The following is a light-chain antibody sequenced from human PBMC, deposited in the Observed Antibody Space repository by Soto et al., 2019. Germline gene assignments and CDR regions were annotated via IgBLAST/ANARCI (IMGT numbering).Light chain of an antibody. V-gene: IGKV1-5*03. CDR2: KAS. CDR1: QSISSW. CDR3: QQYNSYSYT. J-gene: IGKJ2*01. Sequence: DIQMTQYPSTLSASVGDRVTITCRASQSISSWLAWYQQKPGKAPKLLIYKASSLESGVPYRFSGSGSGTEFTLTISSLQPDDFATYYCQQYNSYSYTFGQGTKLEIK.